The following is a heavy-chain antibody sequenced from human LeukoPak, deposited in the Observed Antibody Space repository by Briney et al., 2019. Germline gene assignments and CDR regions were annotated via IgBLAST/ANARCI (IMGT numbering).Heavy chain of an antibody. CDR2: IYYSGST. J-gene: IGHJ3*02. V-gene: IGHV4-59*01. D-gene: IGHD6-6*01. CDR1: GGSISIYY. Sequence: PSETLSLTCTVSGGSISIYYWSWVRQPPGKGREWIGYIYYSGSTNYNPSLKSRVTISVATSKNQFSLKLSSVTAADTAVYYCARDYSSSSAFDIWGQGTMVTASS. CDR3: ARDYSSSSAFDI.